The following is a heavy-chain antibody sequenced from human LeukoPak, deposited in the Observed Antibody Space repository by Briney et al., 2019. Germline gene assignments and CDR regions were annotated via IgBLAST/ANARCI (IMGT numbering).Heavy chain of an antibody. V-gene: IGHV1-18*01. D-gene: IGHD1-26*01. Sequence: ASVKVSCKASGYTFTSYGISWVRQAPGQGLEWMGWISTYNGDTNYAQKVQGRVTMTTDTSTSTAYMELRSLRSDDTAVYYCARLVLQSGSYYVVRYFDYWGQGTLVTVSS. CDR1: GYTFTSYG. CDR2: ISTYNGDT. CDR3: ARLVLQSGSYYVVRYFDY. J-gene: IGHJ4*02.